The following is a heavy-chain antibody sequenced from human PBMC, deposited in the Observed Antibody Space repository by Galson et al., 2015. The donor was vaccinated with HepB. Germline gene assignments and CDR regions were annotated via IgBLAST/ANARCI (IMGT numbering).Heavy chain of an antibody. J-gene: IGHJ5*02. CDR1: GAFISRSSYY. CDR2: VLSSGST. Sequence: ETLSLTCSVSGAFISRSSYYWGWIRQPPGKGLEWIGSVLSSGSTYYNPSLRIRVSMSVDTSKNQFSMRLFSVTTADTAVYYCVRGQGGYSEYGLNWFDPWGQGILVTVSS. D-gene: IGHD5-12*01. V-gene: IGHV4-39*07. CDR3: VRGQGGYSEYGLNWFDP.